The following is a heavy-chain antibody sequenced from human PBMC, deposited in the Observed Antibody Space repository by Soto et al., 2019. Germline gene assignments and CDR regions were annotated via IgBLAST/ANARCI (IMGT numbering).Heavy chain of an antibody. CDR3: ATPGSDLGDLSSIDY. J-gene: IGHJ4*02. V-gene: IGHV3-66*01. Sequence: GGSLRLSCAASGFSVSKNYIMWVRQAPGKGLEWVAILYSGGDSYYVDSVRGRFTISRDISESTVYLQMNSLRVDDTAMYYCATPGSDLGDLSSIDYWGQGTLVTVSS. D-gene: IGHD3-16*02. CDR2: LYSGGDS. CDR1: GFSVSKNY.